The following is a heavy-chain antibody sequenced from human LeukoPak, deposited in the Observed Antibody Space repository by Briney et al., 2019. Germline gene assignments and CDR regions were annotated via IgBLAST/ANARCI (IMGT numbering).Heavy chain of an antibody. CDR2: ISYDGSYK. CDR1: GFTFSSYA. CDR3: ARAATTGTVDY. Sequence: PGRSLRLSCAASGFTFSSYAMHWVRQAPGKGLEWVAVISYDGSYKYYADSVKGRFTISRDNSKNTLYLQMNSLRAEDTAVYYCARAATTGTVDYWGQGTLVTVSS. V-gene: IGHV3-30-3*01. J-gene: IGHJ4*02. D-gene: IGHD1-1*01.